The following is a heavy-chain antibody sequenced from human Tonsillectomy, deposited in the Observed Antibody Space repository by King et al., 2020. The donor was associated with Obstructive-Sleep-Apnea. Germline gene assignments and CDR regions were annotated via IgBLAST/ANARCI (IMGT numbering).Heavy chain of an antibody. CDR2: IYYSGST. Sequence: QLQESGPGLVKPSETLSLTCTVSGGSISSSSYYWGWIRQPPGKGLEWIGSIYYSGSTYYNPSLKSRVTISVDTSKNQFSLKLSSVTAADTAVYYCAREDQLGYYYYYGMDVWGQGTTVTVSS. D-gene: IGHD2-2*01. V-gene: IGHV4-39*07. J-gene: IGHJ6*02. CDR1: GGSISSSSYY. CDR3: AREDQLGYYYYYGMDV.